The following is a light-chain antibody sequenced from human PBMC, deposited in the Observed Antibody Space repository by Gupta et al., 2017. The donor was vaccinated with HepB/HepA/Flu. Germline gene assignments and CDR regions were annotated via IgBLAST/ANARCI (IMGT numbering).Light chain of an antibody. J-gene: IGKJ1*01. V-gene: IGKV1-12*01. CDR3: QQANSFPLT. CDR1: QGINNW. Sequence: DVQMTQSPSSVSASVGDRVTITCRASQGINNWLAWYQQKPGNAPKLLVYTTSSLQSGVPSRFSGSRSGTXFTLTIXSLQPEDFATYYCQQANSFPLTFGXGTKVEI. CDR2: TTS.